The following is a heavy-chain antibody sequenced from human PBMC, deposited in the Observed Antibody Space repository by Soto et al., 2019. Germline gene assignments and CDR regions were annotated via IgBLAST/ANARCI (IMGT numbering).Heavy chain of an antibody. V-gene: IGHV1-69*01. Sequence: QVQLVQSGAEVKKPGSSVKVSCKASGGTFSSYAISWVRQAPGQGLEWMGGIIPIFGTGSNAQKVQGRGTTTADESTSTADMELSSLRSEDTAVYYCARRGNTGAFDIWGQGTMVTVSS. CDR3: ARRGNTGAFDI. CDR2: IIPIFGTG. CDR1: GGTFSSYA. D-gene: IGHD3-16*01. J-gene: IGHJ3*02.